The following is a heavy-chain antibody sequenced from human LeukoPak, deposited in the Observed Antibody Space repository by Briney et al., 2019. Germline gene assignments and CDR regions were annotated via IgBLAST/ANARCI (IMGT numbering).Heavy chain of an antibody. J-gene: IGHJ6*02. CDR2: TYYRSKWYN. D-gene: IGHD6-6*01. Sequence: SQTLSLTCAISGDSVSSNSAAWNWIRQSPSRGLEWLGRTYYRSKWYNDYAVSVKSRITINPDTSKNQFSLQLNSVTPEDTAVYYCARARYSSSSRYYYHGMDVWGQGTTVTVSS. V-gene: IGHV6-1*01. CDR3: ARARYSSSSRYYYHGMDV. CDR1: GDSVSSNSAA.